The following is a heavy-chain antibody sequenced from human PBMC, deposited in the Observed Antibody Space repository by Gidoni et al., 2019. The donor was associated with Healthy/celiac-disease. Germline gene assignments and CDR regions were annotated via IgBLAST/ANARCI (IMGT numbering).Heavy chain of an antibody. J-gene: IGHJ6*02. D-gene: IGHD6-13*01. CDR2: INSDGSST. V-gene: IGHV3-74*01. Sequence: EVQLVESGGGLVQPGGSLRLSCAASGFTFSSYWMHWVRQAPGKGLVWVSRINSDGSSTSYADSVKGRFTISRDNAKNTLYLQMNSLRAEDTAVYYCASVAAAGTVGYYYYGTDVWGQGTMVTVSS. CDR3: ASVAAAGTVGYYYYGTDV. CDR1: GFTFSSYW.